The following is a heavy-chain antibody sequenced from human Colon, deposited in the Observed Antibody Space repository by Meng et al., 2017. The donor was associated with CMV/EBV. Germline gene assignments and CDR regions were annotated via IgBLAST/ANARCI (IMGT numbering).Heavy chain of an antibody. J-gene: IGHJ4*02. D-gene: IGHD3-16*01. CDR1: GLTFSSNW. Sequence: LSCEAYGLTFSSNWMHWVRQAPGKGLVWVSRIKPDGSYTTYADSVQGRFTISRDNAKNTLYLQMNSLRVEDTAVYYCAGGGSGHIDYWGQGTLVTVSS. V-gene: IGHV3-74*03. CDR3: AGGGSGHIDY. CDR2: IKPDGSYT.